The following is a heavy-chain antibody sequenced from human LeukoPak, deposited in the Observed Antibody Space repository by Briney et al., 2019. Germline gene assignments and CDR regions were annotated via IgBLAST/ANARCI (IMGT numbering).Heavy chain of an antibody. V-gene: IGHV3-23*01. D-gene: IGHD3-22*01. Sequence: GGSLRLSCAASGFTFSNFDMGWVRQAPGKGLEWISGISGSGDHTYQADSVKGRFTISRENSKNTLYLQMNSPRAEDTAVYYCAKSPYYYDSSGFDYWGQGTLVTVSS. J-gene: IGHJ4*02. CDR3: AKSPYYYDSSGFDY. CDR2: ISGSGDHT. CDR1: GFTFSNFD.